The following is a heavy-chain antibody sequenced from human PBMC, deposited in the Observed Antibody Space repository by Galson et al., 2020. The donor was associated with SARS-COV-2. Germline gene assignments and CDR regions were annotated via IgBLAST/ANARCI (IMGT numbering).Heavy chain of an antibody. D-gene: IGHD6-13*01. CDR2: ISYDGSNK. CDR3: ARGQGGYSSPFRY. V-gene: IGHV3-30*04. J-gene: IGHJ4*02. CDR1: GFTFSSYA. Sequence: TGGSLRLSCAASGFTFSSYAMHWVRQAPGKGLEWVAVISYDGSNKYYADSVKGRFTISRDNSKNTLYLQMNSLRAEDTAVYYCARGQGGYSSPFRYWGQGTLVTVSS.